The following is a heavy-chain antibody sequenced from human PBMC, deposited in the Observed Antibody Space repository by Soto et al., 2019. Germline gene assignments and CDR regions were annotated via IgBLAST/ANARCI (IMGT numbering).Heavy chain of an antibody. CDR3: ARGPITYYYDSSGSDAFDI. V-gene: IGHV4-59*01. Sequence: PSETLSLTCTVSGGSISSYYWSWIRQPPGKGLEWIGYIYYSGSTNYNPSLKSRVTISVDTSKNQFSLKLSSVTAADTAVYYCARGPITYYYDSSGSDAFDIWGQGTMVTVSS. CDR2: IYYSGST. CDR1: GGSISSYY. J-gene: IGHJ3*02. D-gene: IGHD3-22*01.